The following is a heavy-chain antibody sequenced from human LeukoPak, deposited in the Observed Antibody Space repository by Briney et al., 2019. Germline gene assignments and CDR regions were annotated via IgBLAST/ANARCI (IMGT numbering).Heavy chain of an antibody. Sequence: GEPLKISCNASGYSFASNWIGWVRQMAGEGLEWMGIIYPDDSDTTYSPSFQGRVTISADKSTSTAYLQWSSLKASDTAMYYCARHWTGTTLDYWGQGTLVTVSS. CDR1: GYSFASNW. CDR2: IYPDDSDT. J-gene: IGHJ4*02. CDR3: ARHWTGTTLDY. D-gene: IGHD1-7*01. V-gene: IGHV5-51*01.